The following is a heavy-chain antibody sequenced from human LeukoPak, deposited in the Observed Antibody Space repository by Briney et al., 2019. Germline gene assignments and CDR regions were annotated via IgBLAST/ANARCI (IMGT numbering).Heavy chain of an antibody. D-gene: IGHD6-19*01. Sequence: GGSLRLSCAASGFTFSSYWMHWVRQAPGKGLVWVSRINSDGSSTSYADSVKGRFTISRDNAKNTLCLQMNSLRAEDTAVYYCARAPVAGTWLSYWGQGTLVTVSS. CDR3: ARAPVAGTWLSY. V-gene: IGHV3-74*01. CDR1: GFTFSSYW. J-gene: IGHJ4*02. CDR2: INSDGSST.